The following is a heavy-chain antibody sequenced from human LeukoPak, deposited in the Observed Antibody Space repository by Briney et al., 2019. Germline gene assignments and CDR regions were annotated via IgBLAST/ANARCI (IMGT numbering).Heavy chain of an antibody. J-gene: IGHJ4*02. Sequence: SETLSLTCTVSGDSISSYYWSWIRQPPGKGLEWIGYIYFSGSTNYNPSLKSRVTVSVDTSRNQFSLKLSSVTAADTAVYYCAGSTFYCSSTSCHAFDYWGQGTLVTVSS. CDR3: AGSTFYCSSTSCHAFDY. V-gene: IGHV4-59*08. CDR1: GDSISSYY. D-gene: IGHD2-2*01. CDR2: IYFSGST.